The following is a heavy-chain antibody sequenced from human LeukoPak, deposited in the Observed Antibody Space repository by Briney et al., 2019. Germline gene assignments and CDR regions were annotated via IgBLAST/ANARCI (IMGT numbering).Heavy chain of an antibody. Sequence: PGGSLRLSCAASGFTVNSNYMSWVRQAPGKGLEWVSVIYSGGSTYYADSVKGRFTISRHNSENTLYLQMNSLRAEDTAVYYCARALPPRGMATIMGAFDIWGQGTMVTVSS. J-gene: IGHJ3*02. CDR3: ARALPPRGMATIMGAFDI. CDR1: GFTVNSNY. D-gene: IGHD5-24*01. CDR2: IYSGGST. V-gene: IGHV3-53*04.